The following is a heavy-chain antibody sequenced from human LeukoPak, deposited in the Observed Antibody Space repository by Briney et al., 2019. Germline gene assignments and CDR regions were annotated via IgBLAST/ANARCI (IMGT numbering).Heavy chain of an antibody. D-gene: IGHD6-13*01. V-gene: IGHV3-7*01. CDR1: GFTFSSYW. Sequence: GGSLRLSCAASGFTFSSYWMSWVRQAPGKGLEWVANIKQDGSEKYYVDSVKGRFTISRDNAKNSLYLQMNSLRAEDTAVYYCARVATKQQLVLNAFDIWGQGTMVTVSS. CDR2: IKQDGSEK. CDR3: ARVATKQQLVLNAFDI. J-gene: IGHJ3*02.